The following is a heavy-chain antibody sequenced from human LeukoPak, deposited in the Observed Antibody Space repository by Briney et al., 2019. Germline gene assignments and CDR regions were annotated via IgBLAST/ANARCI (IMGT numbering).Heavy chain of an antibody. D-gene: IGHD6-13*01. CDR3: ARLARYSSSWYDRYYMDV. CDR2: ISGYSGKT. J-gene: IGHJ6*03. CDR1: GYTFTNYG. V-gene: IGHV1-18*01. Sequence: ASVKVSCKASGYTFTNYGVSWVRQAPGQGLEWMGWISGYSGKTNYAQKFQGRVTMTTDTSTSTAYMELRSLRSDDTAVYYCARLARYSSSWYDRYYMDVWGKGTTVTVSS.